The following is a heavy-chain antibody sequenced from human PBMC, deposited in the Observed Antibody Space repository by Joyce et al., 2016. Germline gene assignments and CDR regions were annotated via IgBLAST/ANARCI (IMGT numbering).Heavy chain of an antibody. D-gene: IGHD5-12*01. V-gene: IGHV3-48*02. CDR1: GFTFSSYS. J-gene: IGHJ4*02. Sequence: EVQLVESGGGLVQPGGSLRLSCVASGFTFSSYSMNWVRQAPGKGLEWVSFISSSRSLIYYADSVKGRFTISRDNAKNSLYLQMNSLRDEDTAVYFCATSSGYDLKFDSWGQGTLVTVSS. CDR2: ISSSRSLI. CDR3: ATSSGYDLKFDS.